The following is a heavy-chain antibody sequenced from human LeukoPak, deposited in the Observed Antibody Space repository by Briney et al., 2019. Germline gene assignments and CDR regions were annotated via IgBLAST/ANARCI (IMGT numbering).Heavy chain of an antibody. CDR1: GFXFSNAW. CDR2: IKSKTDGGTT. D-gene: IGHD3-22*01. J-gene: IGHJ4*02. V-gene: IGHV3-15*01. Sequence: GGSLRLSCAASGFXFSNAWISWVRQAPGKGLEWVGRIKSKTDGGTTDYAAPVKGRFTISRDDSKNTLYLQMNSLKTEDTAVYYCTTDRYYYDSSGQYYFDYWGQGTLVTVSS. CDR3: TTDRYYYDSSGQYYFDY.